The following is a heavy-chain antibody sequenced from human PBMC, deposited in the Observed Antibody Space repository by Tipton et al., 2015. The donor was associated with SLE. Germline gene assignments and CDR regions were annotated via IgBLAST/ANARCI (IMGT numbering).Heavy chain of an antibody. CDR2: IYTSGST. Sequence: TLSLTCTVSGGSISSHYWSWIRQPAGKGLEWIGYIYTSGSTNYNPSLKSRVTISVDTSKNQFSLKLSSVTAADTAVYYCARGLGVVVAVAFDIWGQGTMVTVSS. D-gene: IGHD2-15*01. V-gene: IGHV4-4*09. CDR3: ARGLGVVVAVAFDI. J-gene: IGHJ3*02. CDR1: GGSISSHY.